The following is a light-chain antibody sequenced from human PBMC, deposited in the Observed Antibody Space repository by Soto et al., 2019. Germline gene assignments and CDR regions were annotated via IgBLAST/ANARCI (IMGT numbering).Light chain of an antibody. CDR2: GAS. Sequence: EIVLTQSPGILSLSPGERASLSCMASQSVSSNYLAWYQQTPGQAPRLLIYGASSRATGIPDRFSGSGSGTDFTLTVSRLEPEDFAVYYCQQYGSSPLTFGGGPRVQIK. J-gene: IGKJ4*01. CDR3: QQYGSSPLT. CDR1: QSVSSNY. V-gene: IGKV3-20*01.